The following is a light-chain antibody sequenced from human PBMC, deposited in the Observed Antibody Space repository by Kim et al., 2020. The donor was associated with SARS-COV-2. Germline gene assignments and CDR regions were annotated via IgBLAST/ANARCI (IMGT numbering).Light chain of an antibody. CDR2: EVS. Sequence: QSALTQPASVSGSPGQSITISCTGTSSDVGGYNYVSWYQQHPGKAPKLMIYEVSKRPSGVSNRFSGSKSGNTASLTISGLQAEDEADYYCSSYTSSSTRFGGGTQLTVL. CDR3: SSYTSSSTR. J-gene: IGLJ3*02. CDR1: SSDVGGYNY. V-gene: IGLV2-14*01.